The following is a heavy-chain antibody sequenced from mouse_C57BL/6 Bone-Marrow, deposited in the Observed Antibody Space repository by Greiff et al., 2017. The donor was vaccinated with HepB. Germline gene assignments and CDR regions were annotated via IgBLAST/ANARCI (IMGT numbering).Heavy chain of an antibody. Sequence: QVQLQQSGAELVKPGASVKLSCKASGYTFTEYTIHWVKQRSGQGLEWIGWFFPGSGSIKYNEKFKDKATLTADKSSSTVYLERSRLTSEDSAVYFSARHEDRGAWFAYWGQGTLVTVSA. D-gene: IGHD3-3*01. CDR3: ARHEDRGAWFAY. CDR1: GYTFTEYT. CDR2: FFPGSGSI. V-gene: IGHV1-62-2*01. J-gene: IGHJ3*01.